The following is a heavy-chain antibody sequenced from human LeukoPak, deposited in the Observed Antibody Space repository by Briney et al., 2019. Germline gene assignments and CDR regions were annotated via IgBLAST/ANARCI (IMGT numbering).Heavy chain of an antibody. CDR2: ISYDGSNK. J-gene: IGHJ4*02. CDR3: ATLWFGELPDY. D-gene: IGHD3-10*01. V-gene: IGHV3-30*03. CDR1: GFTFSSYG. Sequence: GGSLRLSCAASGFTFSSYGMHWVRQAPGKGLEWMAVISYDGSNKYYSDSVKGRFTISRDNSKNTLYLQMNSLRAEDTAAYYCATLWFGELPDYWGQGTLVTVSS.